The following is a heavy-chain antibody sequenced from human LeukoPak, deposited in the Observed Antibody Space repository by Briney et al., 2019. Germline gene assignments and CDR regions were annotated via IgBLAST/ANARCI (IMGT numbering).Heavy chain of an antibody. CDR2: INPNSGGT. J-gene: IGHJ4*02. V-gene: IGHV1-2*02. Sequence: ASVKVSCKASGYTFTGYYMHWVRQAPGQGLEWMGWINPNSGGTNYAQKLQGRVTMTTDTSTSTAYMELRSLRSDDTAVYYCARDSLIGSYVPAATDYWGQGTLVTVSS. CDR1: GYTFTGYY. D-gene: IGHD2-2*01. CDR3: ARDSLIGSYVPAATDY.